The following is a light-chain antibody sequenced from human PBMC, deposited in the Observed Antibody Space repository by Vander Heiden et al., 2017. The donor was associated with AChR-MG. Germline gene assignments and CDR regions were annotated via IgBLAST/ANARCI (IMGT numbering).Light chain of an antibody. CDR3: QQCYTTPPT. CDR1: QSIISY. V-gene: IGKV1-39*01. Sequence: DSQMTQPPSSLSPSVGDRVTITCRASQSIISYFKWYQQKRGEAPKLLIYAASSLQSGVPSRFSGSGSGTDFALTISSLQPEDCAAYCCQQCYTTPPTFGPGTKLEIK. CDR2: AAS. J-gene: IGKJ2*01.